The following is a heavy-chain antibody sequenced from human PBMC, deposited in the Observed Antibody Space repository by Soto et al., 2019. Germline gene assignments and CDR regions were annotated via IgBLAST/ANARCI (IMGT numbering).Heavy chain of an antibody. CDR2: VKSKTAGGTT. CDR3: TRAPIYYYVSGSYYPGYFDY. CDR1: GFPFSSTW. Sequence: GGSLRLSCAASGFPFSSTWMSWVRQPPGKGLEWVGRVKSKTAGGTTDYAAPVKGRFTISRDDSKNTLYLEMNSLKTEDTAVYYCTRAPIYYYVSGSYYPGYFDYWGQGTLVTVSS. D-gene: IGHD3-10*01. V-gene: IGHV3-15*01. J-gene: IGHJ4*02.